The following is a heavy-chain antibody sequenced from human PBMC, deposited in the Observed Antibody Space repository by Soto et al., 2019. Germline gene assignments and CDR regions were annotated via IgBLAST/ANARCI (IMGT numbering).Heavy chain of an antibody. V-gene: IGHV4-39*01. Sequence: ETLSLTCTVSSGSISNSDYYWGWVRQPPGKGLEWIGSIYYSGTTFDNPSLKSRVTMSVDTSKDQFSLKVTSMTAADTAVYYCARRRGIPYYYGIDVWGQGTTVTVSS. J-gene: IGHJ6*02. CDR2: IYYSGTT. CDR3: ARRRGIPYYYGIDV. D-gene: IGHD1-1*01. CDR1: SGSISNSDYY.